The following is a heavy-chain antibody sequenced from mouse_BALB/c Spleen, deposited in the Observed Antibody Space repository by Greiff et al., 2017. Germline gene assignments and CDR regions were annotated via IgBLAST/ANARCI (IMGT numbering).Heavy chain of an antibody. CDR3: ASYGSSLYWYFDV. J-gene: IGHJ1*01. D-gene: IGHD1-1*01. CDR1: GYSITSGYY. V-gene: IGHV3-6*02. CDR2: ISYDGSN. Sequence: VQLQQSGPGLVKPSQSLSLTCSVTGYSITSGYYWNWIRQFPGNKLEWMGYISYDGSNNYNPSLKNRISITRDTSKNQFFLKLNSVTTEDTATYYCASYGSSLYWYFDVWGAGTTVTVSS.